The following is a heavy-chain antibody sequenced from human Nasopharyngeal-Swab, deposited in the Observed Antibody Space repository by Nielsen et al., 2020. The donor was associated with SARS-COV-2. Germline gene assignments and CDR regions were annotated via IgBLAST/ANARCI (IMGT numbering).Heavy chain of an antibody. Sequence: WIRQPPGKGLEWVSAISGSGGSTYYADSVKGRFTISRDNSKNTLYLQMNSLRAEDTAVYYCATDSYYYDSSVYYPGNYWGQGTLVTV. D-gene: IGHD3-22*01. V-gene: IGHV3-23*01. CDR3: ATDSYYYDSSVYYPGNY. J-gene: IGHJ4*02. CDR2: ISGSGGST.